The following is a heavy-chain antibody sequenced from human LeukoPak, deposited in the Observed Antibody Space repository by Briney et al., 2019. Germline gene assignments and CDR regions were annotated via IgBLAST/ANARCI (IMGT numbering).Heavy chain of an antibody. J-gene: IGHJ4*02. Sequence: ASVKVSCKASGYTFTSYYMHWVRQAPGQGLEWMGLINPTGGSTGYAQKFQGRVTMTRDMSTSTDYMELSSLRSEDTAIYYCARAHERQLWSSGVDYWGQGTLVTVSS. D-gene: IGHD5-18*01. CDR1: GYTFTSYY. CDR2: INPTGGST. V-gene: IGHV1-46*01. CDR3: ARAHERQLWSSGVDY.